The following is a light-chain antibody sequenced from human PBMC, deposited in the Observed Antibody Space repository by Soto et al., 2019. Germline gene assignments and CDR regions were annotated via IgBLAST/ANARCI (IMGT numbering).Light chain of an antibody. J-gene: IGKJ1*01. CDR2: RAS. CDR3: QKCDSAPT. CDR1: RGIGSA. V-gene: IGKV1-27*01. Sequence: IHMTQSPSSLSASVLDRVTITCRPSRGIGSALACCQQTPGTVPKLLIHRASTLQAAVPSRFSGSGSATDFTTTISRVQHEGVASYYCQKCDSAPTFGPGTKVDIK.